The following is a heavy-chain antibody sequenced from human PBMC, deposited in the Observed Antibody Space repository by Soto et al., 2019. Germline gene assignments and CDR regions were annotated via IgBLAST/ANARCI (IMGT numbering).Heavy chain of an antibody. J-gene: IGHJ4*02. V-gene: IGHV4-39*01. Sequence: QLQLQESGPGLVKPSETLSLTCTVSGGSISSSTYYWGWIRQPPGKGLEWIGSIYYSGSTYYTPSLKSRVTISVDTSKNQFSLKLSSVTAADTAVYYCARHGGSRWYLLGSFDYWGQGTLVTVSS. CDR3: ARHGGSRWYLLGSFDY. CDR2: IYYSGST. CDR1: GGSISSSTYY. D-gene: IGHD6-13*01.